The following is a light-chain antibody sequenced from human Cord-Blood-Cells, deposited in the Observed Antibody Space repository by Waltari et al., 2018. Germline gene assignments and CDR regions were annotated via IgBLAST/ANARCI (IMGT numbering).Light chain of an antibody. V-gene: IGKV1-33*01. J-gene: IGKJ2*01. CDR2: DAS. Sequence: DIQMTQSPSSLSPSVGDRVTITCQAGQDISNYLNWYQQKPGKAPKLLIYDASNLEPGVPSRFSGSGSWTDFTFTISSLQPEDIATYYCQQYDNLPPYTFGHGTKLEIK. CDR3: QQYDNLPPYT. CDR1: QDISNY.